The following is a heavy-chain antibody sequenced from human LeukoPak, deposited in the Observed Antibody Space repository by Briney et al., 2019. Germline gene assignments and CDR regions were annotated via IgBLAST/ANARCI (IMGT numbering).Heavy chain of an antibody. CDR2: ISGYNGNT. D-gene: IGHD6-6*01. V-gene: IGHV1-18*01. J-gene: IGHJ6*03. Sequence: ASVKVSCKASGYTFSSYGISWVRQAPGQGLEWMGWISGYNGNTDYAQKVQGRVTMTTDTSTSTAYMELRSLRSDDTAVYYRARVWIAAARPDDYYYSYMDVWGKGTTVTVSS. CDR3: ARVWIAAARPDDYYYSYMDV. CDR1: GYTFSSYG.